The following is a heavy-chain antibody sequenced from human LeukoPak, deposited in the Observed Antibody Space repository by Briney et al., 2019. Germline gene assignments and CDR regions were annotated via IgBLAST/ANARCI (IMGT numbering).Heavy chain of an antibody. CDR2: INAGNGNT. Sequence: ASVKVSCKASGYTFTSYAMHWVRQAPGQRLEWMGWINAGNGNTKYSQKFQGRVTITRDTSASTAYMELRSLRSDDTAVYYCARDAIRGVGAMDPWGQGTLVTVSS. J-gene: IGHJ5*02. D-gene: IGHD1-26*01. V-gene: IGHV1-3*01. CDR1: GYTFTSYA. CDR3: ARDAIRGVGAMDP.